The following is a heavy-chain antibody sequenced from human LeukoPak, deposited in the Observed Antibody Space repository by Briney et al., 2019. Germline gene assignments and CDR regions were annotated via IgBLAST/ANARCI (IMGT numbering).Heavy chain of an antibody. CDR3: ARVVANGYYYYYTDV. CDR2: IYTGGST. J-gene: IGHJ6*03. D-gene: IGHD2-15*01. CDR1: GGSISSGSYY. V-gene: IGHV4-61*02. Sequence: SETLSLTCTVSGGSISSGSYYWSWIRQPAGKGLEWIGRIYTGGSTNYNPSLKSRVTISVDTSKNQFSLKLSSVTAADTAVYYCARVVANGYYYYYTDVWGKGTTVTVSS.